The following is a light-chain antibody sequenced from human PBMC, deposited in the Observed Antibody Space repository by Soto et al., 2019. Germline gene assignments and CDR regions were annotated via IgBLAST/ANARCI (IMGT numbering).Light chain of an antibody. J-gene: IGKJ1*01. CDR1: QSVSSYY. CDR3: QQYGSSPWT. Sequence: EVVLTQSPGTLSLSPGERATLSCRASQSVSSYYLAWYQQKPGQAPRLLIYGASTRATGIPDRFSGSGSGTDFTLAISRLESEDLAVYYCQQYGSSPWTFGQGTKVEIK. V-gene: IGKV3-20*01. CDR2: GAS.